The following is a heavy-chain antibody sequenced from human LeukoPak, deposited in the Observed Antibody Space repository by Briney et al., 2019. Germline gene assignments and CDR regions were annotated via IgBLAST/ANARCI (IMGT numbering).Heavy chain of an antibody. CDR1: GGSLSSYY. CDR3: REDGGPRIITIFGVVIRDNWFDH. CDR2: IYTSGST. J-gene: IGHJ5*02. Sequence: PSETLSLTCTVSGGSLSSYYWSWIRQPAGKGLEWIGRIYTSGSTNYNPPLMSRVTILVDTSKNQSSLKLRSVLAADTAAVYCCREDGGPRIITIFGVVIRDNWFDHWGQGTLVTVSS. D-gene: IGHD3-3*01. V-gene: IGHV4-4*07.